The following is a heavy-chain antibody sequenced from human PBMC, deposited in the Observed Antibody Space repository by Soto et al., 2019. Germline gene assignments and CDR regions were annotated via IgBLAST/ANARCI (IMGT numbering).Heavy chain of an antibody. J-gene: IGHJ4*02. V-gene: IGHV4-39*01. CDR1: GGSISSSSYY. D-gene: IGHD6-19*01. Sequence: QLQLQESGPGLVKPSETLSLTCTVSGGSISSSSYYWGWIRQPPGKGLEWIGSIYYSGSTYYNPSLKSRVTISVDTSKNQFSLKLSSVTAADTAVYYCARLRLDGLLEWAGMDYFDYWGQGTLVTVSS. CDR2: IYYSGST. CDR3: ARLRLDGLLEWAGMDYFDY.